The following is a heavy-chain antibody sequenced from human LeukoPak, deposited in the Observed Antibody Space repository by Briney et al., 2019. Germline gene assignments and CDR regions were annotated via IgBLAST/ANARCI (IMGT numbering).Heavy chain of an antibody. CDR3: ARPRGTAVAGVDAFDI. J-gene: IGHJ3*02. CDR1: GYSFTSYW. Sequence: GESLKISCKGSGYSFTSYWIGWVRQMPGKGLEWMGIIYPGDSDTRYSPSFQGQVTIPADKSISTAYLQWSSLKASDTAMYYCARPRGTAVAGVDAFDIWGQGTMVTVSS. V-gene: IGHV5-51*01. D-gene: IGHD6-19*01. CDR2: IYPGDSDT.